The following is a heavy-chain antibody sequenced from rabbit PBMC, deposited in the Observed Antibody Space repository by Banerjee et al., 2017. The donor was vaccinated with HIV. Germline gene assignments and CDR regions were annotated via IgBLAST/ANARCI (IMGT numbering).Heavy chain of an antibody. J-gene: IGHJ4*01. V-gene: IGHV1S47*01. CDR3: TSVMYSGDSGDYPTL. CDR2: IFPGFNIR. CDR1: GFSLSSCG. D-gene: IGHD1-1*01. Sequence: QEQLVESGGGLVQPGESLKLSCKASGFSLSSCGISWVRQAPGKGLEWIAYIFPGFNIRNHATSVKGRFTISSDNAQNTVFLQMTSLTASDTATYFCTSVMYSGDSGDYPTLWGPGTLVTVS.